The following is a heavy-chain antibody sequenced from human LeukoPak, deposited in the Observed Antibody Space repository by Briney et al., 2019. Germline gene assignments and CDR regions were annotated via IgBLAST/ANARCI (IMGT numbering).Heavy chain of an antibody. CDR2: ISSGGTTI. D-gene: IGHD5-12*01. CDR3: ARVDGGYEGYYFDY. V-gene: IGHV3-48*04. CDR1: GFTFSGYS. Sequence: GGSLRLSCAASGFTFSGYSMNWVRQAPGKGLEWVSYISSGGTTIYYADSVKGRFTISRDNAKNSLYLQMNSLRAEDTAVYYCARVDGGYEGYYFDYWGQGTLVTVSS. J-gene: IGHJ4*02.